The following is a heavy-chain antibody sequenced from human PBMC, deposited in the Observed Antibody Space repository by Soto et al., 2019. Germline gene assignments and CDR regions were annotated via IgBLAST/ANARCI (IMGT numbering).Heavy chain of an antibody. CDR1: GGSISSSNW. D-gene: IGHD3-3*01. CDR2: IYHSGST. V-gene: IGHV4-4*02. CDR3: AYASTFTIDYYYMDV. Sequence: PSETLSLTCAVSGGSISSSNWWSWVRQPPGKGLEWIGEIYHSGSTNYNPSLKSRVTISVDTSRNQFSLKLTSVTAADTAVYYCAYASTFTIDYYYMDVWGKGTTVTVSS. J-gene: IGHJ6*03.